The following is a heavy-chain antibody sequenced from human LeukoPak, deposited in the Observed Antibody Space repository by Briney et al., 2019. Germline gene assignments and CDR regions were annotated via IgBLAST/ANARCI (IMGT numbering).Heavy chain of an antibody. CDR2: INPNTGGT. V-gene: IGHV1-2*02. J-gene: IGHJ6*02. D-gene: IGHD3-3*01. Sequence: ASVKVSCKASGYTFSAFYKHWVRQAPGQGLEWVGWINPNTGGTTYAQKFQGRVTMTRDTSISTAYMELSSLRSDDTGVYYCARGLLSGVPPEYYAMDVWGQGTTVTVSS. CDR1: GYTFSAFY. CDR3: ARGLLSGVPPEYYAMDV.